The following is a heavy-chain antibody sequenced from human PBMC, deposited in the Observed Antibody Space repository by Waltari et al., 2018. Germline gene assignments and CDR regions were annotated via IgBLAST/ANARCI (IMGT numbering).Heavy chain of an antibody. Sequence: EVQLVESGGGMVKPGGSLRLSCAASGFTFSSYSMHWVRQAPGKGLEWVSSISSSSSYIYYADSVKGRFTISRDNAKNSLYLQMNSLRAEDTAVYYCARDFRRIAARDYWGQGTLVTVSS. CDR1: GFTFSSYS. CDR3: ARDFRRIAARDY. D-gene: IGHD6-6*01. J-gene: IGHJ4*02. CDR2: ISSSSSYI. V-gene: IGHV3-21*01.